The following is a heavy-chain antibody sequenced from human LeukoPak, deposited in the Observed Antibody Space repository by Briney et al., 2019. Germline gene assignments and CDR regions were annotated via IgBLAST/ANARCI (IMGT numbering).Heavy chain of an antibody. J-gene: IGHJ4*02. CDR3: AKENGYYYDSSVLLGY. V-gene: IGHV3-23*01. D-gene: IGHD3-22*01. CDR2: ISGSGGST. CDR1: GFTFSSYA. Sequence: GGSLRLSCAASGFTFSSYAMSWVRQAPGKGLEWVSAISGSGGSTYYADSVKGRFTISRDNSKNTLYLQMNSMRAEDTAVYYCAKENGYYYDSSVLLGYWGQGTLVTVSS.